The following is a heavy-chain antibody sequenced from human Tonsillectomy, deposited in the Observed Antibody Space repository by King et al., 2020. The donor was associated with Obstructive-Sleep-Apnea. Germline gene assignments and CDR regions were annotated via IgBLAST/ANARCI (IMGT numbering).Heavy chain of an antibody. CDR1: GYSFTSYW. D-gene: IGHD3-10*01. V-gene: IGHV5-51*01. J-gene: IGHJ4*02. Sequence: VQLVQSGAEVKKPGESLKISCKVSGYSFTSYWIGWVRQMPGKGLEWMGIVYPGDSVTRYSPSFQGQVTMSVDKSLSTAYLQWSSLKASDTAMYYCARPYGSGISYFDNWGQGTLVTVSS. CDR3: ARPYGSGISYFDN. CDR2: VYPGDSVT.